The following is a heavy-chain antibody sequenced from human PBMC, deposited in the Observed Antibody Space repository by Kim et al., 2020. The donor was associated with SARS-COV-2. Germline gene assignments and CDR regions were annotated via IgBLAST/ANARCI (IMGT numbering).Heavy chain of an antibody. J-gene: IGHJ5*02. Sequence: NPSLKTRVPLPIDTSKNQFSLNLTYVTAADTAVYYCARRSTSSSGRWFDPWGQGTLVTVSS. CDR3: ARRSTSSSGRWFDP. V-gene: IGHV4-39*01. D-gene: IGHD6-6*01.